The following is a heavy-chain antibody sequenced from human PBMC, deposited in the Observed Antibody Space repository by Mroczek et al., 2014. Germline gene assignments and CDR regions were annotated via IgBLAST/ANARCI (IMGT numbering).Heavy chain of an antibody. CDR1: GFTFSSYG. J-gene: IGHJ4*02. CDR3: ARTPKDGELPIDY. D-gene: IGHD1-26*01. V-gene: IGHV3-33*01. Sequence: VQLVESGGGVVQPGRSLRLSCAASGFTFSSYGMHWVRQAPGKGLEWVAVIWYDGSNKYYADSVKGRFTISRDNSKNTLYLQMNSLRAEDTAVYYCARTPKDGELPIDYWGQGTLVTVSS. CDR2: IWYDGSNK.